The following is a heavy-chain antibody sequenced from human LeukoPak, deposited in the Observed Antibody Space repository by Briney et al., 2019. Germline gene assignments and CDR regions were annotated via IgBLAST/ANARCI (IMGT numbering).Heavy chain of an antibody. D-gene: IGHD2-2*01. CDR1: GFTFSNYF. CDR2: INQDGSEN. CDR3: ARAYLIDY. J-gene: IGHJ4*02. V-gene: IGHV3-7*03. Sequence: GGPLRLSCEASGFTFSNYFMTWVRQAPGKGLEWVANINQDGSENYYVDSVKGRFTISRDNARNSLYLQMNSLRAEDTAMYYCARAYLIDYWGQGTLVTVSS.